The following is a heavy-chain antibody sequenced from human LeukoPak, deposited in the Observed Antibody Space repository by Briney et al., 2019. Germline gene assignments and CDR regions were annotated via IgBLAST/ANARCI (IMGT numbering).Heavy chain of an antibody. V-gene: IGHV3-15*01. CDR1: TFTFSNAW. J-gene: IGHJ3*02. CDR2: IKSKSDGGTT. CDR3: TTAPRGYCSGGSCSYAFDI. Sequence: AGGSLRLSCAASTFTFSNAWMSWVRQAPGKGLEWVGRIKSKSDGGTTDYAAPVKGRFTISRDDSKNTLYLQMNSLKTEDTAVYYCTTAPRGYCSGGSCSYAFDIWGQGTMVTVSS. D-gene: IGHD2-15*01.